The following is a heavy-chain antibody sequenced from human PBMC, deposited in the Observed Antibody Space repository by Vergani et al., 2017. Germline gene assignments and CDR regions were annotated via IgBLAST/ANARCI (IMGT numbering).Heavy chain of an antibody. CDR3: ARAASKVVVPAAMYNWFDP. Sequence: QVQLVQSGAEVKKPGSSVEVSCKASGGTFSSYTISWVRQAPGQGLEWMGRIIPILGIANYAQKFQGRVTITADKSTSTAYMELSSLRSEDTAVYYCARAASKVVVPAAMYNWFDPWGQGTLVTVSS. J-gene: IGHJ5*02. V-gene: IGHV1-69*02. D-gene: IGHD2-2*01. CDR1: GGTFSSYT. CDR2: IIPILGIA.